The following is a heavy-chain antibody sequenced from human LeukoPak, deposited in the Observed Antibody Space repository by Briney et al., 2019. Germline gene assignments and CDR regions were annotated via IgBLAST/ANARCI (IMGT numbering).Heavy chain of an antibody. CDR3: SRAYSTGWLGINDY. CDR2: SRNKANGATA. D-gene: IGHD6-19*01. CDR1: GFTFSDYA. V-gene: IGHV3-49*04. Sequence: GGSLTLSCSAAGFTFSDYAVTWVRQAPGKGLEWVGFSRNKANGATADYAASVKGRFTISRDDSKTIAYLQMNSLETEDTAVYYCSRAYSTGWLGINDYWGQGALVTVSS. J-gene: IGHJ4*02.